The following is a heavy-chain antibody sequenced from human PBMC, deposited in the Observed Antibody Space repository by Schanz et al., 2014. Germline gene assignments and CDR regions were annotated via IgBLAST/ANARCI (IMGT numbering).Heavy chain of an antibody. V-gene: IGHV4-61*02. CDR1: GGSIRSGTYY. D-gene: IGHD1-1*01. Sequence: QVQLQESGPGLVKPSQTLSLTCTVSGGSIRSGTYYWSWIRQPAGKALEWVGRVFPNGITNYNPSLKRRFPIPRDTSKNQFSLTLTSLTAADTAVYYCARDTTWRLDLWGRGTLVTVSS. CDR2: VFPNGIT. CDR3: ARDTTWRLDL. J-gene: IGHJ2*01.